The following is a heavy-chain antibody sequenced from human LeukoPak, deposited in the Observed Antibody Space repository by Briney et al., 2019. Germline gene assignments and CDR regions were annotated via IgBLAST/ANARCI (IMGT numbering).Heavy chain of an antibody. CDR1: GYTFTSYG. CDR2: ISAYNGNT. D-gene: IGHD5-18*01. Sequence: ASVKVSCKASGYTFTSYGISWVRQAPGQGLEWMGWISAYNGNTNYAQKLQDRVTMTTDTSTSTAYMELRSLRSDDTAVYYCARTEGYSYGYHFLLDYWGQGTLVTVSS. CDR3: ARTEGYSYGYHFLLDY. V-gene: IGHV1-18*04. J-gene: IGHJ4*02.